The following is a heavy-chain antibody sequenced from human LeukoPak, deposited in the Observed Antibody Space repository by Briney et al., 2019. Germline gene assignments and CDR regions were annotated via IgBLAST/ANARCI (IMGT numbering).Heavy chain of an antibody. CDR3: ASTYSIAAGGSNKYYFDY. Sequence: SETLSLTCTVSGVSISSSSYYWGWIRQPPGKGLEWIVSIYYSGSTYYNPSLKSRVTISVDTSKNQFSLKLSSVTAADTAVYYCASTYSIAAGGSNKYYFDYWGQGTLVTVSS. J-gene: IGHJ4*02. CDR2: IYYSGST. CDR1: GVSISSSSYY. D-gene: IGHD6-13*01. V-gene: IGHV4-39*01.